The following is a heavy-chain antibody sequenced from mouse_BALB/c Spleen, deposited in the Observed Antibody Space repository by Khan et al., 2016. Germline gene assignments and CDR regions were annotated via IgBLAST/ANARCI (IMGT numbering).Heavy chain of an antibody. CDR1: EYTFTNYG. V-gene: IGHV9-3*02. CDR2: INTNTGEP. CDR3: ARTGDYPYYAMDY. J-gene: IGHJ4*01. D-gene: IGHD2-13*01. Sequence: QIQLVQSGPELKKPGETVKISCMASEYTFTNYGMNWVKQAPGKGLKWMGWINTNTGEPTYAEEFKGRFAFSLEASASTASLQINNLKNEDSATYFCARTGDYPYYAMDYWGQGTSVTVSS.